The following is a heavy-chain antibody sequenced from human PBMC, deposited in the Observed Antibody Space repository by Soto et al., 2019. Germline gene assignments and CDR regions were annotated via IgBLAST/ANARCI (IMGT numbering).Heavy chain of an antibody. V-gene: IGHV4-30-4*01. J-gene: IGHJ4*01. CDR3: ARLYTGYEAFDY. Sequence: TSETLSLTCSVSGGSINSGDYYWSWIRQSPGKGLEWIGYIYYSGSTYYNPSLKSRSTIPIDTSKNQFFLDVDSVTAADTAVYYCARLYTGYEAFDYWGHGTLVTVSS. D-gene: IGHD5-12*01. CDR2: IYYSGST. CDR1: GGSINSGDYY.